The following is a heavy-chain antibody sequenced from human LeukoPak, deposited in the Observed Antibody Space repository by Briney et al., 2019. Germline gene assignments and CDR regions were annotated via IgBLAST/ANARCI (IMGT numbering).Heavy chain of an antibody. Sequence: PGGSLRLSCAASGFTVDSNYLSWVRQAPGKGLEWVSTIYTGGNTYYAASVKGRFTISRDFSKNTVFLHMSSLRAEDTAMYCCARGDDSGYYDYFDYWGQGALVTVSS. CDR1: GFTVDSNY. CDR3: ARGDDSGYYDYFDY. J-gene: IGHJ4*02. V-gene: IGHV3-53*01. D-gene: IGHD3-22*01. CDR2: IYTGGNT.